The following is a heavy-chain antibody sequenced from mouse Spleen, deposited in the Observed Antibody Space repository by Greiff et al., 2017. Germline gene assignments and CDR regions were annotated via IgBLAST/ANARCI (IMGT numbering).Heavy chain of an antibody. Sequence: QVQLQQPGAELARPGASVKMSCKASGYTFTSYTMHWVKQRPGQGLEWIGYINPSSGYTKYNQKFKDKATLTADKSSSTAYMQLSSLTSEDSAVYYCAIYYGSIWFAYWGQGTLVTVSA. V-gene: IGHV1-4*01. D-gene: IGHD1-1*01. J-gene: IGHJ3*01. CDR2: INPSSGYT. CDR3: AIYYGSIWFAY. CDR1: GYTFTSYT.